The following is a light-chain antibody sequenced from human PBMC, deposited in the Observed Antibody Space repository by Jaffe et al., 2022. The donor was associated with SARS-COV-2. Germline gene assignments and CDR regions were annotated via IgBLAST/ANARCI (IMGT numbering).Light chain of an antibody. CDR3: LQHATYPWT. J-gene: IGKJ1*01. V-gene: IGKV1-17*01. CDR1: QDIRSD. Sequence: DIQMTQSPSSLSASVGDRVTITCRASQDIRSDLGWFQQKPGKAPKRLIYAASILQSEVSSRFSGSGSGTEFTLTITSLQPEDFATYYCLQHATYPWTFGQGTKVEIK. CDR2: AAS.